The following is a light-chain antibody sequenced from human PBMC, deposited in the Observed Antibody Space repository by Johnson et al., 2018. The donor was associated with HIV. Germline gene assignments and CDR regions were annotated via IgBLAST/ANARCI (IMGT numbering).Light chain of an antibody. CDR1: SSNIGKNY. CDR3: GTWDSSLSTGGV. Sequence: QSMLTQPPSVSAAPGQMVSISCSGSSSNIGKNYVSWYQQFPGTAPKLLIHENKKRPSGIPDRFSGSKSGTSATLGITGLQTGDEADYYCGTWDSSLSTGGVFGTGTKVTVL. J-gene: IGLJ1*01. V-gene: IGLV1-51*02. CDR2: ENK.